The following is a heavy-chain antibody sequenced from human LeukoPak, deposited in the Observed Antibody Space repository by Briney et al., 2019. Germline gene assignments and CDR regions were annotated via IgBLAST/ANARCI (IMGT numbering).Heavy chain of an antibody. Sequence: SETLSLTCAVYGGSFIGYYWSWIRQPPGKGLEWIGEINHSGSTNYNPSLKSRVTISVDTSKNQFSLKLSSVTAADTAVYYCARGRGSYYDILTGYYKRALYFDYWGQGTLVTVSS. CDR3: ARGRGSYYDILTGYYKRALYFDY. CDR1: GGSFIGYY. CDR2: INHSGST. J-gene: IGHJ4*02. V-gene: IGHV4-34*01. D-gene: IGHD3-9*01.